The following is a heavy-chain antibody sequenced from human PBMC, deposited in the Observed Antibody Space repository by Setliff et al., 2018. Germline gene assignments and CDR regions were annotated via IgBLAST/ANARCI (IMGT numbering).Heavy chain of an antibody. CDR1: DYILTSYG. D-gene: IGHD2-8*01. CDR2: IGVYSGNT. J-gene: IGHJ4*02. CDR3: LRLVRYCSRTSCQRTSGDEV. Sequence: ASVKVSCKASDYILTSYGLSWVRQAPGQGLEWMGWIGVYSGNTYTAQRFQGRVTMTTDTSTNMAYLELRGLRSDDTAVYYCLRLVRYCSRTSCQRTSGDEVWGQGTLVTVSS. V-gene: IGHV1-18*01.